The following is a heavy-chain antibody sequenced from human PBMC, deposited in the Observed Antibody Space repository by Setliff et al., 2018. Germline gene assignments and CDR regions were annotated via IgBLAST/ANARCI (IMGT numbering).Heavy chain of an antibody. Sequence: SVKVFCKASGGSFSSYGITWVRQAPGQGLEWMGGTIPMFGTTNYAQKFQGRVTIITDESTSTAYMELSSLRSEDTAVYFCAREGVDTRSSTDYRYYMDVWGKGTTVTVSS. CDR2: TIPMFGTT. J-gene: IGHJ6*03. CDR1: GGSFSSYG. V-gene: IGHV1-69*05. D-gene: IGHD5-18*01. CDR3: AREGVDTRSSTDYRYYMDV.